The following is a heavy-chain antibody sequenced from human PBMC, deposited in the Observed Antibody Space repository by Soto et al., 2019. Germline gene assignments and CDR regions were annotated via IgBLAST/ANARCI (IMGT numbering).Heavy chain of an antibody. CDR2: IIPIFGTA. CDR1: GGTFSSYA. Sequence: RASVKVSCKASGGTFSSYAISWVRQAPGQGLEWMGGIIPIFGTANYAQKFQGRVTITADESTSTAYMELSSLRSEDTAVYYCARDQSKYYYYYYGMDVWGQGTTVTVSS. CDR3: ARDQSKYYYYYYGMDV. J-gene: IGHJ6*02. V-gene: IGHV1-69*13.